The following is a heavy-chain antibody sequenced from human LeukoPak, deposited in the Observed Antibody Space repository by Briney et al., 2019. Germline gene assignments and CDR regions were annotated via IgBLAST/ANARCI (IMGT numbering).Heavy chain of an antibody. CDR1: GGSISLFY. J-gene: IGHJ4*02. V-gene: IGHV4-59*01. D-gene: IGHD6-13*01. Sequence: SETLSPTCTVSGGSISLFYWSWIRQSPGKGMEWVGNIFYTVSNNYNTSLKSRVTISVDRSKNHFSLKLTSVAAADTAVYYCARGLYSSSWPFDYWGQGTLVTVSS. CDR2: IFYTVSN. CDR3: ARGLYSSSWPFDY.